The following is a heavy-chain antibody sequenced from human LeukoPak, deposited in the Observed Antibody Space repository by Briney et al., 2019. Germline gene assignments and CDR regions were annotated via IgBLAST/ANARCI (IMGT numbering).Heavy chain of an antibody. J-gene: IGHJ6*02. CDR2: ISYDGSNK. V-gene: IGHV3-30-3*01. CDR1: GFTFSSYA. Sequence: GGSLRLSCAASGFTFSSYAMHWVRQAPGKGLEWVAVISYDGSNKYYADSVKGRFTISRDNSKNTLYLQMNSLRAEDTAVYYCARDASSGPYFFYGMDFWGQGTTVTVSS. CDR3: ARDASSGPYFFYGMDF. D-gene: IGHD3-10*01.